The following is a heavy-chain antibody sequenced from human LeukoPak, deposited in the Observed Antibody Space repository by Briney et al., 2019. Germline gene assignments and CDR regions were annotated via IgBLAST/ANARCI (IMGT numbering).Heavy chain of an antibody. CDR3: ARGGGDYNPFDY. V-gene: IGHV3-53*04. CDR2: IYSGGST. CDR1: GFTVSSNY. Sequence: TGGSLRLSCAVSGFTVSSNYMSWVRHAPGKGLEWVSVIYSGGSTYYADSVKGRFTISRHNSMNTLYLQMNSLRGEDTAVYYCARGGGDYNPFDYWGQGTLVTVSS. D-gene: IGHD4-17*01. J-gene: IGHJ4*02.